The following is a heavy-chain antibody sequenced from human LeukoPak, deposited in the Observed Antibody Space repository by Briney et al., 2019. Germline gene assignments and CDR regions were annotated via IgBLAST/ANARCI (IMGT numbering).Heavy chain of an antibody. CDR1: GLTVSSNY. CDR3: ARVPPSRAHIAAAGTIGMDV. CDR2: IYSGGTT. V-gene: IGHV3-66*01. Sequence: GGSLRLSCVVSGLTVSSNYMSWVRQAPGKGLEWVSVIYSGGTTNYADSVKGRFLVYRDNSKNTLYLQMNSLRAEGTAVYYCARVPPSRAHIAAAGTIGMDVWGQGTTVTVSS. J-gene: IGHJ6*02. D-gene: IGHD6-13*01.